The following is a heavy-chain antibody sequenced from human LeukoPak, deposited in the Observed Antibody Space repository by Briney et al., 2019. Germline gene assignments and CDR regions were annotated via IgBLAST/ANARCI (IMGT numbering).Heavy chain of an antibody. D-gene: IGHD3-22*01. V-gene: IGHV4-61*01. CDR1: GVSVSSGSYY. CDR2: IYYSGST. J-gene: IGHJ5*02. Sequence: PSETLSLSCTVSGVSVSSGSYYWSWIRQPPGKGLEWIGYIYYSGSTNYNPSLKSRVTISVDTSKNQFSLKLSSVTAADTAVYYCASPRSYYDSSGYYISWGQGTLVTVSS. CDR3: ASPRSYYDSSGYYIS.